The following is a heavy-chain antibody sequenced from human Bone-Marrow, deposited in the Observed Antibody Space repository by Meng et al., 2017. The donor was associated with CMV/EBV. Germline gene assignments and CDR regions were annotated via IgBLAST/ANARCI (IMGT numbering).Heavy chain of an antibody. Sequence: GESLKISCAVSGFTFRNYWMSWVRQAPGKGLEWVGFIRSKAYGGTTEYAASVKGRFTISRDKSKNTLYLQMSSLRAEDTAVYHCARDLEPKGYYYYGMDVWGQGTTVTVSS. D-gene: IGHD5-24*01. CDR3: ARDLEPKGYYYYGMDV. J-gene: IGHJ6*02. V-gene: IGHV3-49*02. CDR1: GFTFRNYW. CDR2: IRSKAYGGTT.